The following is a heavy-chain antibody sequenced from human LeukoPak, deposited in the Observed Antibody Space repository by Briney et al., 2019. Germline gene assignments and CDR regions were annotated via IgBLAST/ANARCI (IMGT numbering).Heavy chain of an antibody. CDR2: INHSGST. Sequence: PSETKSLTCAVYGGSFSGYYWSWIRQPPGKGLEWIGEINHSGSTNYNPSLKSRVTISVDTSKNQFSLKLSSVTAADTAVYYCARGSSSSPRRLYYYYMDVWGKGTTVTVSS. CDR3: ARGSSSSPRRLYYYYMDV. CDR1: GGSFSGYY. J-gene: IGHJ6*03. V-gene: IGHV4-34*01. D-gene: IGHD6-13*01.